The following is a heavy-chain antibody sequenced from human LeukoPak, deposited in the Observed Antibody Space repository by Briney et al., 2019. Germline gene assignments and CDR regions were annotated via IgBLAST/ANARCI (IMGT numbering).Heavy chain of an antibody. J-gene: IGHJ3*02. CDR1: GFTFSSYS. V-gene: IGHV3-15*01. CDR2: IKSKTDGGTT. CDR3: TTDRSGSSGDAFDI. Sequence: GGSLRLSCAASGFTFSSYSMNWVRQAPGKGLEWVGRIKSKTDGGTTDYAAPVKGRFTISRDDSKNTLYLQMNSLKTEDTAVYYCTTDRSGSSGDAFDIWGQGTMVTVSS. D-gene: IGHD1-26*01.